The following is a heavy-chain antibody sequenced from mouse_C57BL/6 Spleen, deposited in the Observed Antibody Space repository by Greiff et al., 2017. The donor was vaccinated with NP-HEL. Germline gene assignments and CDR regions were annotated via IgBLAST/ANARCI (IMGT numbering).Heavy chain of an antibody. CDR2: IYPGGGYT. J-gene: IGHJ1*03. CDR1: GYTFTNYW. D-gene: IGHD2-1*01. Sequence: VQLQQSGAELVRPGTSVKMSCKASGYTFTNYWIGWAKQRPGHGLEWIGDIYPGGGYTNYNEKFKGKATLTADKSSSTAYMQFSSLTSEDSAIYYCARSDGNYFDVWGTGTTVTVSS. CDR3: ARSDGNYFDV. V-gene: IGHV1-63*01.